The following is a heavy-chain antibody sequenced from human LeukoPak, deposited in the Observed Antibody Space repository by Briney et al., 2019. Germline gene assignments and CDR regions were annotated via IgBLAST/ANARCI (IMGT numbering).Heavy chain of an antibody. D-gene: IGHD5-18*01. J-gene: IGHJ4*02. Sequence: GGSLRLSCAASGFTFSSCSMNWVRQAPGKGLEWLSYISSSSSTIYYADSVKGRFTISRDNAKNSLYLQMNSLRAEDTAVYYCARVDGYSYGFDYWGQGTLVTVSS. CDR2: ISSSSSTI. V-gene: IGHV3-48*01. CDR1: GFTFSSCS. CDR3: ARVDGYSYGFDY.